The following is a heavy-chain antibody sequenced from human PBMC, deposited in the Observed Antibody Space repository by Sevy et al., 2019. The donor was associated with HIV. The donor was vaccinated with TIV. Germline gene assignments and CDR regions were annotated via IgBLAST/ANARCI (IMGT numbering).Heavy chain of an antibody. J-gene: IGHJ6*02. CDR3: AINSDYGMDA. Sequence: GGSLRLSCVVSGFTFRNYWMSWVRQAPGKGLEWVANINQNGTEVYSVDSLKGGFTFSRDNTKNSVYLQMNSLRAEDTGIYYWAINSDYGMDAWGQGTTVTVSS. V-gene: IGHV3-7*01. CDR2: INQNGTEV. D-gene: IGHD4-4*01. CDR1: GFTFRNYW.